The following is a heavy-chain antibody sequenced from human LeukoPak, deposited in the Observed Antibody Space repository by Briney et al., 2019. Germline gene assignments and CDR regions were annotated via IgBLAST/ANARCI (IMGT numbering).Heavy chain of an antibody. Sequence: SETPSLTCAVYGGSFSGYYWSWIRQPPGKGLEWIGEINHSGSTNYNPSLKSRVTISVDTSKNQFPLKLSSVTAADTAVYYCAREMQQLDDYWGQGTLVTVSS. CDR2: INHSGST. J-gene: IGHJ4*02. CDR1: GGSFSGYY. V-gene: IGHV4-34*01. D-gene: IGHD6-13*01. CDR3: AREMQQLDDY.